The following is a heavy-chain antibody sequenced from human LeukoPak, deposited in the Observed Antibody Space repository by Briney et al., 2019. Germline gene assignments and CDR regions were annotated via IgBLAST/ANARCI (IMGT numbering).Heavy chain of an antibody. CDR2: IDSGGRT. V-gene: IGHV3-66*01. CDR1: GFTVNTND. J-gene: IGHJ5*02. Sequence: GGSLRLSCAASGFTVNTNDMSWVRQAPGKGLEWVSVIDSGGRTFYADSVKGRFTISRDNSKNTLDLQLNSLRVEDTAVYYRAKEEARWEWFDPWGQGTLVTVSS. CDR3: AKEEARWEWFDP. D-gene: IGHD1-26*01.